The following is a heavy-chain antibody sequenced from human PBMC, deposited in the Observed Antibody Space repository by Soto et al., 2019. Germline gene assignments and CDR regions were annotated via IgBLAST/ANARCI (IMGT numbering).Heavy chain of an antibody. V-gene: IGHV3-30*18. CDR3: AEIAAGGRDDAFDI. D-gene: IGHD3-10*01. Sequence: GGSLRLPCAASGFTFSSYGMHRVRQAPGKGLEWVAVISYDGSNKYYADSVKGRFTISRDNSKNTLYLQMNSLRAEDTAVYYCAEIAAGGRDDAFDIWGQGTTVTVSS. J-gene: IGHJ3*02. CDR2: ISYDGSNK. CDR1: GFTFSSYG.